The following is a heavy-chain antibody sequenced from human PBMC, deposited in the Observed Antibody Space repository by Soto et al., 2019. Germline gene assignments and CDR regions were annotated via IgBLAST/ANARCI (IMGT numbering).Heavy chain of an antibody. V-gene: IGHV3-23*01. Sequence: GGSLRLSCTASRFTFSNYAMSWVRQAPGKGLEWVSLISGSSSTTYYADSVNGRFTISRVNSKNTLFLQMNSLRAEDTALYYCARNRAWLAQDVFVIWGQGTLVTVS. CDR2: ISGSSSTT. CDR1: RFTFSNYA. D-gene: IGHD6-19*01. J-gene: IGHJ3*02. CDR3: ARNRAWLAQDVFVI.